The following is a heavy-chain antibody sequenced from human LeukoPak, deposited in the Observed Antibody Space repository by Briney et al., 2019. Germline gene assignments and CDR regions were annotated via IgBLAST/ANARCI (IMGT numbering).Heavy chain of an antibody. V-gene: IGHV1-69*01. Sequence: SVKVSCKASGGTFSSYAISWVRQAPGQGLEWMGGIIPILGTANYAQKFQGRVTITADESTSTAYMELNSLRAEDTAVYYCARDLGPRYDILTGTAPDYYHYGMDVWGQGTTVTVSS. CDR1: GGTFSSYA. CDR2: IIPILGTA. D-gene: IGHD3-9*01. J-gene: IGHJ6*02. CDR3: ARDLGPRYDILTGTAPDYYHYGMDV.